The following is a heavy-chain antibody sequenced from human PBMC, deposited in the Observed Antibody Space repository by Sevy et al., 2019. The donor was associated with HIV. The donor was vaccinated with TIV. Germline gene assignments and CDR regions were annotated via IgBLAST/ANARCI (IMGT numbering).Heavy chain of an antibody. CDR3: ARSEDSRPTVSYYYYGMDV. Sequence: GGSLRLSCAASGFTFSSYAMHWVRQAPGKGLEWVAVISYDGSNKYYADSVKGRFTISRDNSKNTLYLQMNSLGAEDTAVYYCARSEDSRPTVSYYYYGMDVWGQGTTVTVSS. J-gene: IGHJ6*02. V-gene: IGHV3-30-3*01. CDR2: ISYDGSNK. D-gene: IGHD6-6*01. CDR1: GFTFSSYA.